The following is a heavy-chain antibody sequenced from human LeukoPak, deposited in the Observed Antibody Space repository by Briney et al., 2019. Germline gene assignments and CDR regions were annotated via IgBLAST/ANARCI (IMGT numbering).Heavy chain of an antibody. Sequence: GGSLRLSCAASGFTFSSYWMHWVRQAPGKGLVWVSRINSDGSSTSYADSVKGRFTISRDNAKNTLYLQMNSLRAEDTAVYYCARAGITIFGVTHDAFDIWGQGTMVTVSS. CDR1: GFTFSSYW. D-gene: IGHD3-3*01. J-gene: IGHJ3*02. CDR3: ARAGITIFGVTHDAFDI. V-gene: IGHV3-74*01. CDR2: INSDGSST.